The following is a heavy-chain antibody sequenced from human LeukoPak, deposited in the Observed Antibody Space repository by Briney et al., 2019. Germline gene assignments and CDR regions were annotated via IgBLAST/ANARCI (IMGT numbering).Heavy chain of an antibody. CDR2: INHSGST. Sequence: SETLSLTCAVYGGSFSGYYWSWIRQPPGKGLEWIGEINHSGSTNYNPSLKSRVTISVDTSKNQFSLKLSSVTAADTAVYYCARAPTITIFGVVIKQAWFDPWGQGTLATVSS. CDR1: GGSFSGYY. D-gene: IGHD3-3*01. CDR3: ARAPTITIFGVVIKQAWFDP. V-gene: IGHV4-34*01. J-gene: IGHJ5*02.